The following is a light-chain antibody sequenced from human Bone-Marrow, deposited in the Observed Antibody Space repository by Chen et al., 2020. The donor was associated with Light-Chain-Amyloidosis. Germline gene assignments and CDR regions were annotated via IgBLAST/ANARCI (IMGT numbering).Light chain of an antibody. CDR2: EVM. CDR3: SSYNITNTLV. V-gene: IGLV2-14*01. Sequence: QSALTQPPSVSGSPGQSITISFTGTSSDVGGDNHVSWYQQHPDKAPKLMIYEVMNRPSGIPHRCSGSMSENTASLTISGLQTEDEADYYCSSYNITNTLVLGSGTRVTVL. CDR1: SSDVGGDNH. J-gene: IGLJ1*01.